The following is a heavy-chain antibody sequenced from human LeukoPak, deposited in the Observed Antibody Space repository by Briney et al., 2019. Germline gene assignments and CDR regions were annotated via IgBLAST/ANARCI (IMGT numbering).Heavy chain of an antibody. CDR1: GFTFYDYA. D-gene: IGHD3-22*01. CDR3: AKDMNYYDSGRAYYYYGMDV. Sequence: GGSLRLSCAASGFTFYDYAMHWVRQAPGKGLEWGSGISWNRGSIGYADSVKGRFTISRDNAKNSLYLQMNSLRAEDTALYYCAKDMNYYDSGRAYYYYGMDVWGQGTTVTVSS. V-gene: IGHV3-9*01. CDR2: ISWNRGSI. J-gene: IGHJ6*02.